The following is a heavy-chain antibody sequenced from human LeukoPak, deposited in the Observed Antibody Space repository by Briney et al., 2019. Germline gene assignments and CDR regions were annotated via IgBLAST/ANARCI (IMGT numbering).Heavy chain of an antibody. CDR1: GYTFSSYG. CDR3: ARDGSYYYDSSGYFYYYGMDV. Sequence: EASVKVSCKASGYTFSSYGISWVRQALGQGLEWMGWSSGYNGNTNYAQKLQGRVTMTTDTSTSTAYMELRSLRSDDTAVYYCARDGSYYYDSSGYFYYYGMDVWGQGTTVTVSS. D-gene: IGHD3-22*01. CDR2: SSGYNGNT. J-gene: IGHJ6*02. V-gene: IGHV1-18*01.